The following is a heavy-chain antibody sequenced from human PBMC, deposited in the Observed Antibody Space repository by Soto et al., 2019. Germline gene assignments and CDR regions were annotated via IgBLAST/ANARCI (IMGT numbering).Heavy chain of an antibody. J-gene: IGHJ4*02. Sequence: GSLRLSCAGSGFTFGRHWMTWVRQAPGKGLEWVANIKEDGSEIYYVDSVKGRFTISRDNAKNSVYLQMNSLRAEDTALYYCASDTYGDNGQVLDYWGQGTLVTVSS. CDR1: GFTFGRHW. CDR2: IKEDGSEI. CDR3: ASDTYGDNGQVLDY. V-gene: IGHV3-7*01. D-gene: IGHD4-17*01.